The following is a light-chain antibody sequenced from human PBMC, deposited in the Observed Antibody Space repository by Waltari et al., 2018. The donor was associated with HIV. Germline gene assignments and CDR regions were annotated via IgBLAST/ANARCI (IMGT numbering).Light chain of an antibody. CDR3: GTWDSSLSAGV. V-gene: IGLV1-51*01. CDR2: DNN. J-gene: IGLJ3*02. Sequence: QSVLTQPPSVSAAPGQKVTISCSGSSSNIGNNYVSWYQQLPGTAPKLLIYDNNRPPSGIPGRFSGSKSGTSATLGITGLQTGDEADYYCGTWDSSLSAGVFGGGTKLTVL. CDR1: SSNIGNNY.